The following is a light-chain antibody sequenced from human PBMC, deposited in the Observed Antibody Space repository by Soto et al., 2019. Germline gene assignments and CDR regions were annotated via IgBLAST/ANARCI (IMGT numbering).Light chain of an antibody. J-gene: IGLJ1*01. CDR1: SSDVGGYNY. CDR3: SSYTGSSTLGV. Sequence: QSALTQPASVSGSPGQSITISCTGTSSDVGGYNYVSWYQQYPGNAPKLMISEISNRPSGLSDRFSGSKSANSAFLIICGLQSEDEADYYCSSYTGSSTLGVFGTGTKLTVL. V-gene: IGLV2-14*01. CDR2: EIS.